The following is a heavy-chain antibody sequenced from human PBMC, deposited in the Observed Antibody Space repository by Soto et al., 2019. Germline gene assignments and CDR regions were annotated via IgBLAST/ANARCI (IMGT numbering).Heavy chain of an antibody. V-gene: IGHV4-31*03. CDR2: IYYSGST. Sequence: SETLSLTCTVSGGSISSGGYYWSWIRQHPGKGLEWIGYIYYSGSTYYNPSLKSRVTISVDTSKNQFSLKLSSVTAADTAVYYCARGIAARKGGVNWFDPCGQGTLVTVLL. J-gene: IGHJ5*02. CDR1: GGSISSGGYY. CDR3: ARGIAARKGGVNWFDP. D-gene: IGHD6-6*01.